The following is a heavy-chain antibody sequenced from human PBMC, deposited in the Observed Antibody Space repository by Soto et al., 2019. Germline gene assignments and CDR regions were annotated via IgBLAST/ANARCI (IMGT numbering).Heavy chain of an antibody. J-gene: IGHJ5*02. Sequence: SETLSLTCTVTGGSISTFLWNWIRQPPGKGLEWIGSIYYSGSTNYNPSLNSRVTISVDTSKNQFSLKLNSVTAADTAVYYCARGRIIGPWGRVALVTVSS. CDR3: ARGRIIGP. CDR2: IYYSGST. V-gene: IGHV4-59*01. D-gene: IGHD2-15*01. CDR1: GGSISTFL.